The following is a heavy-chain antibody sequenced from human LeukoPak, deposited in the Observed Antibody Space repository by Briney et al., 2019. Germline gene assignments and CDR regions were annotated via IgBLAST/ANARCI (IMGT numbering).Heavy chain of an antibody. J-gene: IGHJ4*02. CDR1: GFTFSSYA. CDR3: ARGLYDYVWGSYRPHYYFDY. V-gene: IGHV3-30*04. D-gene: IGHD3-16*02. Sequence: GGSLRLSCAASGFTFSSYAMHWVRQAPGKGLEWVAVISYDGSNKYYADSVKGRFTISRDNAKNSLYLQMNSLRAEDTAVYYCARGLYDYVWGSYRPHYYFDYWGQGTLVTVSS. CDR2: ISYDGSNK.